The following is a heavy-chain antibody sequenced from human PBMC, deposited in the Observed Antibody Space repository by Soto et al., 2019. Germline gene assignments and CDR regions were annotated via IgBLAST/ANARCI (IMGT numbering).Heavy chain of an antibody. D-gene: IGHD4-17*01. V-gene: IGHV3-74*03. CDR3: AREGYGGNSDY. CDR1: GFTFISYS. J-gene: IGHJ4*02. Sequence: GGSLRLSCAASGFTFISYSIHCFRQAPLKGLVWVSRINSDGSSTTYADSVKGRFTISRDNAKNTLYLQVNSLRVEDTAVYYCAREGYGGNSDYWGQGTLVTVSS. CDR2: INSDGSST.